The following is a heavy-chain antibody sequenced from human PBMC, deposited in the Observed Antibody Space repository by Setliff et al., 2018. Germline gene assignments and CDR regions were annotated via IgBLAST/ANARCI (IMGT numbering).Heavy chain of an antibody. J-gene: IGHJ3*02. Sequence: GGSLRLSCAASGFTFSSHWMHWVRQGPGKGPVWVSRINGDGRSTNYADSVKGRFTISRDNAKNTLYLQMNRLRAEDTAVYFCAREWQVGSGWVDTVDIWGQGTMVTVSS. D-gene: IGHD1-26*01. CDR2: INGDGRST. V-gene: IGHV3-74*01. CDR1: GFTFSSHW. CDR3: AREWQVGSGWVDTVDI.